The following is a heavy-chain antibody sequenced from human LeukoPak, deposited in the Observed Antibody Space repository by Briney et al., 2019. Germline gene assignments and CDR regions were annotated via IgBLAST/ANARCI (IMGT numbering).Heavy chain of an antibody. CDR3: ARLLTSGSNIRDWFDP. Sequence: GESLKISFKGSGYSFTNYWIGWVRQMPGKGLEWMGIVYPGDSDTRYNPSFQGQVTISADKSISTAYLQWSSLKASDTAMYYCARLLTSGSNIRDWFDPWGQGTLVTVSS. V-gene: IGHV5-51*01. CDR2: VYPGDSDT. CDR1: GYSFTNYW. J-gene: IGHJ5*02. D-gene: IGHD3-16*01.